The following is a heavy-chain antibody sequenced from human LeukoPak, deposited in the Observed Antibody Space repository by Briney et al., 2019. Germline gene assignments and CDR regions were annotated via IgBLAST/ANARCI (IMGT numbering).Heavy chain of an antibody. D-gene: IGHD2-21*01. J-gene: IGHJ4*02. CDR2: ISGSGGST. V-gene: IGHV3-23*01. Sequence: GGSLRLSCAASGFTFSSYAMSWVRQAPGKGLEWVSAISGSGGSTYYADSVKGRFTISRDNSKNTLYLQMNSLRAEDTAVYHCAKVTPAGVVVSYFDYWGQGTLVTVFS. CDR1: GFTFSSYA. CDR3: AKVTPAGVVVSYFDY.